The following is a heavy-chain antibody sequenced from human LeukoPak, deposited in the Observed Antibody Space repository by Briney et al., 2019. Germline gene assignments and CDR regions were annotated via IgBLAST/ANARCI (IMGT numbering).Heavy chain of an antibody. Sequence: QSGGSLRLSCAASGFTFRGYGMSWVRQAPGKGLEWVSAIRGSGVTTYYADSVKGRFTISRDNSRTTLYLLMNSLRTEDTAFYYCVRDSNDHVWGTYPYYFDHWGQGTLVIVSS. V-gene: IGHV3-23*01. CDR1: GFTFRGYG. CDR3: VRDSNDHVWGTYPYYFDH. D-gene: IGHD3-16*02. CDR2: IRGSGVTT. J-gene: IGHJ4*02.